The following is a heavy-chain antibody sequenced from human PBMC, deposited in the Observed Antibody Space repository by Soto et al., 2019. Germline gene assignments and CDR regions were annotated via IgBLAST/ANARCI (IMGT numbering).Heavy chain of an antibody. V-gene: IGHV4-31*03. J-gene: IGHJ6*02. CDR3: ARGYYGSGSPWYYGLDV. CDR1: GGSISSGSYY. CDR2: THYSGST. D-gene: IGHD3-10*01. Sequence: QVQLQESGPGLVKPSQTLSLTCNVSGGSISSGSYYWSWIRQHPGKGLEWVGYTHYSGSTYYNPSLMSRVIVSVDTSKNQLSLKLSSVTAADTAVYYCARGYYGSGSPWYYGLDVWGQGTTVTVSS.